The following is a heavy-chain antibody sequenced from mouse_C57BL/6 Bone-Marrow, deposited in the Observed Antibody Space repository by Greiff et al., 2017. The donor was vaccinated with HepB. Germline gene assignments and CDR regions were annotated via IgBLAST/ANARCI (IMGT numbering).Heavy chain of an antibody. V-gene: IGHV1-66*01. D-gene: IGHD1-1*01. CDR3: ATPYYYGSSYVYFDY. J-gene: IGHJ2*01. Sequence: VQLQQSGPELVKPGASVKISCKASGYSFTSYYIHWVKQRPGQGLEWIGWIYPGSGNTKYNEKFKGKATLTADTSSSTAYMQLSSLTSEDSAVYYCATPYYYGSSYVYFDYWGQGTTLTVSS. CDR1: GYSFTSYY. CDR2: IYPGSGNT.